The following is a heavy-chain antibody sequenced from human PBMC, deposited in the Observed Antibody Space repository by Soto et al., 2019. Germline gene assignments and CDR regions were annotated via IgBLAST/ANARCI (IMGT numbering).Heavy chain of an antibody. J-gene: IGHJ5*02. CDR2: FDPEDGET. CDR3: ATGGRALRGSGSYYTRWFDP. D-gene: IGHD3-10*01. Sequence: QVQLVQSGAEVKKPGASVKVSCKVSGYTLTELSMHWVRQAPGKGLEWMGGFDPEDGETIYAQKFQGRVAMTEDTATDTAYMELSSLRSEDTAVYSCATGGRALRGSGSYYTRWFDPWGQGTMVTVSS. CDR1: GYTLTELS. V-gene: IGHV1-24*01.